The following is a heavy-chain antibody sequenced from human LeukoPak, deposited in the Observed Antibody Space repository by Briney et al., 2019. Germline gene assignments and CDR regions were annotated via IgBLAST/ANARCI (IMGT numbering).Heavy chain of an antibody. CDR3: ARSASEAITIFGVATPYYYYYMDV. J-gene: IGHJ6*03. CDR1: GYSISSGYY. V-gene: IGHV4-38-2*02. D-gene: IGHD3-3*01. Sequence: SETLSLTCIVSGYSISSGYYWGWIRPPPGKGLEWIGEINHSGSTNYNPSLKSRVTISVDTSKNQFSLKLSSVTAADTAVYYCARSASEAITIFGVATPYYYYYMDVWGKGTTVTVSS. CDR2: INHSGST.